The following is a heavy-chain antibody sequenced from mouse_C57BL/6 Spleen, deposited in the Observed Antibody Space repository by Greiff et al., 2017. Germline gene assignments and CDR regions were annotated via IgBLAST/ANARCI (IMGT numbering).Heavy chain of an antibody. CDR2: ISSGGDYI. V-gene: IGHV5-9-1*02. D-gene: IGHD1-1*01. J-gene: IGHJ1*03. CDR1: GFTFSSYA. CDR3: TRAITTVVATDFDV. Sequence: EVKVEESGEGLVKPGGSLKLSCAASGFTFSSYAMSWVRQTPEKRLEWVAYISSGGDYIYYADTVKGRFTISRDNARNTLYLQLSSLKSEDTAMYYCTRAITTVVATDFDVWGTGTTVTVSS.